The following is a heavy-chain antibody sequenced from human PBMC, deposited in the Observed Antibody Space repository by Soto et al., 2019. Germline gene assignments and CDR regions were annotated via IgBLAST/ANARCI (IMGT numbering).Heavy chain of an antibody. J-gene: IGHJ5*02. CDR2: INPNSGGT. D-gene: IGHD3-3*01. CDR3: ARGRGGGARITIFGVVRGDWFDP. Sequence: VASVKVSCKASGYTFTGYYMHWVRQAPGQGLEWMGWINPNSGGTNYAQKFQGRVTMTRDTSISTAYMELSRLRSDDTAVYYCARGRGGGARITIFGVVRGDWFDPWGQGTLVTSPQ. CDR1: GYTFTGYY. V-gene: IGHV1-2*02.